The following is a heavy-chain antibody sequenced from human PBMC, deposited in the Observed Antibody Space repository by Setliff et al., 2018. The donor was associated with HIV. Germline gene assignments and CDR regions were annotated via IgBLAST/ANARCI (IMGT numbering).Heavy chain of an antibody. CDR2: INPNSGGT. Sequence: GASVKVSCKASGYTFTGYYMHWVRQAPGQGLEWMGWINPNSGGTNSAQKFQGRVTMTRNTSISTAHMELSRLTSDDTAVYYCARDLAAAGRNYMDVWGKGTTVTVSS. CDR3: ARDLAAAGRNYMDV. J-gene: IGHJ6*03. D-gene: IGHD6-13*01. V-gene: IGHV1-2*02. CDR1: GYTFTGYY.